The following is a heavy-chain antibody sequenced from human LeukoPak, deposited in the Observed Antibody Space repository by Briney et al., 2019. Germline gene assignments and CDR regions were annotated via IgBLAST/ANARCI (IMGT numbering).Heavy chain of an antibody. CDR2: INHSGST. V-gene: IGHV4-34*01. J-gene: IGHJ4*02. CDR3: ARDHDYGDYVLKLVY. CDR1: GGSFSGYY. Sequence: SETLSLTCAVYGGSFSGYYWSWIRQPPGKGLEWIGEINHSGSTNYIPSLKSRVTISVDTSKNQFSLKLSSVTAADTAVYYCARDHDYGDYVLKLVYWGQGTLVTVSS. D-gene: IGHD4-17*01.